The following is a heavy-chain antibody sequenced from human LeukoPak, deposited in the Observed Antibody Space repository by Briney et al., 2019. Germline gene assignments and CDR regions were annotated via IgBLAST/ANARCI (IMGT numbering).Heavy chain of an antibody. Sequence: GESLQISCKGSGYSFTSYWIGWVRQMPGKGLEWMGIIYPGDSDTRYSPSFQGQVTISADKSISTAYLQWSSLKASDTAMYYCARCRYSGYESRDWFDPWGQGTLVTVSS. V-gene: IGHV5-51*01. CDR2: IYPGDSDT. CDR3: ARCRYSGYESRDWFDP. CDR1: GYSFTSYW. J-gene: IGHJ5*02. D-gene: IGHD5-12*01.